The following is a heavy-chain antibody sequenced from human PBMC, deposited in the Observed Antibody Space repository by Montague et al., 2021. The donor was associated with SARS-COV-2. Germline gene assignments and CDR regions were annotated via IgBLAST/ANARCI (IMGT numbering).Heavy chain of an antibody. V-gene: IGHV4-31*03. Sequence: TLSLTCTVPGGSISSGGYYWSWIRQHPGKGLEWIGYIYYSGSTYHNPSLKSRVTISVDTPKNQFSLKLSSVTAADTAVYYCARVRGLTIFGVVGPFDYWGQGTLVTVFS. CDR2: IYYSGST. D-gene: IGHD3-3*01. CDR1: GGSISSGGYY. J-gene: IGHJ4*02. CDR3: ARVRGLTIFGVVGPFDY.